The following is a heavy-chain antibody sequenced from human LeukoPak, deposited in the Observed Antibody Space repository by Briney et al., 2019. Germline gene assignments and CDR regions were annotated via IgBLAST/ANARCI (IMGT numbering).Heavy chain of an antibody. CDR1: GFTFSSYN. J-gene: IGHJ4*02. CDR3: ARVGGHCTSTSCPPPDY. D-gene: IGHD2-2*01. CDR2: IDSSSRYI. V-gene: IGHV3-21*01. Sequence: PGGSLRLSCAASGFTFSSYNMDWVRQAPGKGLEWVSFIDSSSRYIYQADSVKGRFTISRDNAKSSVFLQMNSLRAEDTAVYYCARVGGHCTSTSCPPPDYWGQGTLVTLSS.